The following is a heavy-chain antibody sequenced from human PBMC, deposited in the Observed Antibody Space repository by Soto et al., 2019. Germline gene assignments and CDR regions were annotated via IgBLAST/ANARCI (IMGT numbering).Heavy chain of an antibody. CDR1: GGTFSQYA. CDR3: ARASDCHLLILNS. Sequence: SVKVSCKAAGGTFSQYAISWVRQAPGQGLEWMGGIIPLFGTTNHAQEFRGRVSITADEFTNTTYMELSSLRSDDTAVYYCARASDCHLLILNSWGQGTLVTVSS. J-gene: IGHJ4*02. D-gene: IGHD2-8*01. CDR2: IIPLFGTT. V-gene: IGHV1-69*13.